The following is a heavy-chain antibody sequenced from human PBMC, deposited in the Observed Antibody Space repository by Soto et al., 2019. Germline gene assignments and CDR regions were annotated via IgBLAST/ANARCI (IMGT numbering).Heavy chain of an antibody. V-gene: IGHV1-46*01. CDR3: ARDPNFSLTFHYYGMDV. CDR2: INPDTGST. J-gene: IGHJ6*02. Sequence: QVQLVQSGAEVKKPGASVKISCKASGYTFTTYYLHWVRQAPGQGLEWMGIINPDTGSTSSAQNFRGRVSGTRDTSTSTVYMELYSLSSEDTAVYYCARDPNFSLTFHYYGMDVWGQGTTVTVSS. CDR1: GYTFTTYY.